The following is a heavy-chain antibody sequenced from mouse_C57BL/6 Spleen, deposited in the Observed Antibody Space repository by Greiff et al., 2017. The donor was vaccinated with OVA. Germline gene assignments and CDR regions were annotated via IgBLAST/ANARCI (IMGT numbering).Heavy chain of an antibody. Sequence: EVQRVESGDGLVKPGGSLKLSCAASGFTFSSYAMSWVRQTPEKRLEWVAYISSGSDYIYYADTVKGRFTISRDNARNTLYLQMSSLKSEDTAMYYCTKIRGYMDYWGQGTSVTVSS. J-gene: IGHJ4*01. D-gene: IGHD5-1-1*01. V-gene: IGHV5-9-1*02. CDR3: TKIRGYMDY. CDR1: GFTFSSYA. CDR2: ISSGSDYI.